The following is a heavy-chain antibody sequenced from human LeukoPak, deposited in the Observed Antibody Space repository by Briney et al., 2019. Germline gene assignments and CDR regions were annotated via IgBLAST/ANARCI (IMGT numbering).Heavy chain of an antibody. D-gene: IGHD2-15*01. CDR2: ISSSSSYI. CDR3: ARGGYCSGGSCYFDTDY. CDR1: GFTFSSYS. V-gene: IGHV3-21*01. J-gene: IGHJ4*02. Sequence: GGSLRLSCAASGFTFSSYSMNWVRQAPGKGLEWVSSISSSSSYIYYADSVKGRFTISRDNAKNSLYLQMNSLRAEDTAVYYCARGGYCSGGSCYFDTDYWGQGTLVTASS.